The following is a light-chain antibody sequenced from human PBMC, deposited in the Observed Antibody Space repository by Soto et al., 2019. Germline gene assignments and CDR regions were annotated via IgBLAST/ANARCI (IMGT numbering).Light chain of an antibody. CDR3: QHYGSSRWT. CDR2: AAS. Sequence: EIVLTQSPDTLSLSPGERTNLTCRASQSVSSSLAWYQQKPGQAPRLLISAASARVTGTPDRFSGGGTGTDFTLTISRLEPDDFAGYYCQHYGSSRWTFGQATKVDIK. J-gene: IGKJ1*01. V-gene: IGKV3-20*01. CDR1: QSVSSS.